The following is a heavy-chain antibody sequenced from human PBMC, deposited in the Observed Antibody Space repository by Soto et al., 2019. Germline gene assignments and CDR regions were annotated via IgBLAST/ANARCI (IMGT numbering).Heavy chain of an antibody. D-gene: IGHD2-15*01. CDR3: ASLLKGSDAFDI. Sequence: SETLSLTCAVSSGSISSSNWWSWVRQPPGKGLEWIGEIYHSGSTNYNPSLKSRVTISVDKSKNQFSLKLSSVTAADTAVYYCASLLKGSDAFDIWGQGTMVTVSS. V-gene: IGHV4-4*02. CDR2: IYHSGST. CDR1: SGSISSSNW. J-gene: IGHJ3*02.